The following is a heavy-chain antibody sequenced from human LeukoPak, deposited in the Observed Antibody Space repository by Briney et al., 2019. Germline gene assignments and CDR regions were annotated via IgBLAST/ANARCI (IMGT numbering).Heavy chain of an antibody. CDR1: GFTFSSYG. Sequence: HPGGSLRLSCAASGFTFSSYGMHWVRQAPGKGLEWVAVISYDGSNKYYADSVKGRSTISRDNSKNTLYLQMNSLRAEDTAVYYCAKEVLGYCSSTSCGNFDYWGQGTLVTVSS. CDR3: AKEVLGYCSSTSCGNFDY. J-gene: IGHJ4*02. CDR2: ISYDGSNK. V-gene: IGHV3-30*18. D-gene: IGHD2-2*01.